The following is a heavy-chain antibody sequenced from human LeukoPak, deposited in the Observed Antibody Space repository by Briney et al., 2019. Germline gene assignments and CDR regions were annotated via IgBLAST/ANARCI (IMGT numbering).Heavy chain of an antibody. Sequence: SETLSLTCSVSGGSISTNYWSWLRQPPGKGLEWIGYIYYSGSTDYNPSLKSRVTVSVDSSKNQFSLKLSSVTAADTAVYYCARVRALSYYDGSGDLYYFDCWGQGTLVTVSS. V-gene: IGHV4-59*01. CDR2: IYYSGST. CDR1: GGSISTNY. CDR3: ARVRALSYYDGSGDLYYFDC. J-gene: IGHJ4*02. D-gene: IGHD3-22*01.